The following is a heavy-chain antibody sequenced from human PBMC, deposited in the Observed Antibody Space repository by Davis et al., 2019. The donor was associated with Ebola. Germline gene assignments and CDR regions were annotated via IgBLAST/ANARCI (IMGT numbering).Heavy chain of an antibody. CDR1: GDSISGYY. V-gene: IGHV4-59*01. J-gene: IGHJ4*02. CDR2: IYSSGST. D-gene: IGHD6-19*01. Sequence: MPGGSLRLSCTVSGDSISGYYWSWLRQPPGKGLEWIGYIYSSGSTYYNPSLKSRVTISVDTSKNQFSLKLSSVTAADTAVYYCAREGYSSAWPSFFDYWGQGTLVTVSS. CDR3: AREGYSSAWPSFFDY.